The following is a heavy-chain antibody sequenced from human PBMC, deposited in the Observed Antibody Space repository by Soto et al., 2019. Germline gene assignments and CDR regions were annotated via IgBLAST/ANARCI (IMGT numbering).Heavy chain of an antibody. D-gene: IGHD3-22*01. CDR1: GFSLSNARMG. V-gene: IGHV2-26*01. CDR3: ARNLYDDSSGYYHDY. CDR2: IFSNDEK. Sequence: QVTLKESGPVLVKPTETLTLTCTVSGFSLSNARMGVSWIRQPPGKALEWLAHIFSNDEKSYSTSLKSRLTISKDTSKSQVVLTMTNMDPVDTATYYCARNLYDDSSGYYHDYWGQGTRVTVSS. J-gene: IGHJ4*02.